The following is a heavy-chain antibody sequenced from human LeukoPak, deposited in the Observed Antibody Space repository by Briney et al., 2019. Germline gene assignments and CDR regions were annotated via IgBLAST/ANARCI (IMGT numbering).Heavy chain of an antibody. CDR2: MHSSGNN. V-gene: IGHV4-4*07. J-gene: IGHJ5*02. CDR3: AREVASVVTPVSRWLDL. D-gene: IGHD4-23*01. CDR1: SGSISNYY. Sequence: SETLSLTCSVSSGSISNYYRTWIRQPAGGGLEWIGRMHSSGNNNYNASLKSRVTMSFDTSKNQFFLRLNSVTAADTAVYFCAREVASVVTPVSRWLDLWGQGTLVTVSS.